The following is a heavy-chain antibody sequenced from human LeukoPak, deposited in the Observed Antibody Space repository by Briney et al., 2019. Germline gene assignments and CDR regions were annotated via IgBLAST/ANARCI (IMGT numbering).Heavy chain of an antibody. D-gene: IGHD2-2*01. J-gene: IGHJ6*02. CDR1: GYTFTSYD. CDR3: ARAPRSTSRSQVYYYGMDV. V-gene: IGHV1-8*01. Sequence: ASVKVSCKASGYTFTSYDINWVRQATGQGLEWMGWMNPNSGNTGYAQKFQGRVTMTRNTSISTAYMELSSLRSEDTAVYYCARAPRSTSRSQVYYYGMDVWGQETTVTVSS. CDR2: MNPNSGNT.